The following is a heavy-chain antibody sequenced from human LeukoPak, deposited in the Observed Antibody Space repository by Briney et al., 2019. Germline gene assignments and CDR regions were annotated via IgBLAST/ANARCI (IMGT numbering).Heavy chain of an antibody. CDR2: ISSSSSHI. CDR3: ARDLTVTSNLFDP. CDR1: GFTFSSYS. V-gene: IGHV3-21*01. Sequence: WGSLRLSCAASGFTFSSYSMNWVRQAPGKGLEWVASISSSSSHIYYADSVKGRFTISRDNAKNSLYLQMNSLRAEDTAVYYCARDLTVTSNLFDPWGQGTLVTVSS. D-gene: IGHD4-17*01. J-gene: IGHJ5*02.